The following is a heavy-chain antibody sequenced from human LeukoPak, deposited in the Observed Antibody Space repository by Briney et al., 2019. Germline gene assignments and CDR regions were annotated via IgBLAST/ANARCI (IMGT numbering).Heavy chain of an antibody. Sequence: GGSLRLSCAASGFTFSIYAMNWVRQAPGKGLEWVSAISDSGGSTYYADSVKGRFTISRDNSKNTLSLQMNSLRAEDTAVYYCAKPYSSSSRYFDYWGQGTLVTVSS. V-gene: IGHV3-23*01. CDR2: ISDSGGST. D-gene: IGHD6-6*01. CDR3: AKPYSSSSRYFDY. J-gene: IGHJ4*02. CDR1: GFTFSIYA.